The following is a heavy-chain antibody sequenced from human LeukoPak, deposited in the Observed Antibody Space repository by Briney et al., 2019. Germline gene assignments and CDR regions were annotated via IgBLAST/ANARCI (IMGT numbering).Heavy chain of an antibody. Sequence: PGGSLRLPCAASGFIFSNYGMHWVRQAPGKGLEWVAVISYDGSEKYYADSVKGRFTISRDNSRKTLYLEVNSLRGEDTAFYYCAKDARPDCYNGICYGKKYYGMDVWGQGTTVTVSS. CDR3: AKDARPDCYNGICYGKKYYGMDV. V-gene: IGHV3-30*18. J-gene: IGHJ6*02. D-gene: IGHD2-8*01. CDR2: ISYDGSEK. CDR1: GFIFSNYG.